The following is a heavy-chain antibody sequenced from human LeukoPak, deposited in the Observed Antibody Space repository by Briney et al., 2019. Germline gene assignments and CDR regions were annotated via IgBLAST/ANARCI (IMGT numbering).Heavy chain of an antibody. CDR1: GGSISSYY. J-gene: IGHJ4*02. V-gene: IGHV4-59*01. CDR2: IYYSGST. CDR3: ARGTIGDRWSGELKFDY. D-gene: IGHD3-10*01. Sequence: SETLSLTCTVSGGSISSYYWSWIRQPPGKGLEWIGYIYYSGSTNYNPSLKSRVTISVDTSKNQFSLKLSSVTAADTAVYYCARGTIGDRWSGELKFDYWGQGTLVTVSS.